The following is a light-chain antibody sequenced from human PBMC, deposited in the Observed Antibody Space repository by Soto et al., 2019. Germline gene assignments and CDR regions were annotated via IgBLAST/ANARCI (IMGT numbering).Light chain of an antibody. CDR2: EVT. CDR3: SSFTNSNTLV. V-gene: IGLV2-14*01. Sequence: QSALTQPASVSGSPGQSITLSCTGTSNDVGDNNYVSWYQQHPGKAPKVMIFEVTNRPSGVSNRFSGSKSGNTASLTISGLQAEDEADYYCSSFTNSNTLVFGGGTKLTVL. CDR1: SNDVGDNNY. J-gene: IGLJ2*01.